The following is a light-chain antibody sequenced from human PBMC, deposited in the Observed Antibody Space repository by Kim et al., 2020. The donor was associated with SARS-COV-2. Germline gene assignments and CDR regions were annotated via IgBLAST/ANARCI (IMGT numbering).Light chain of an antibody. J-gene: IGLJ3*02. CDR3: QVWDSSSDHPGV. V-gene: IGLV3-21*04. CDR2: YDI. CDR1: NVGSKS. Sequence: ELTQPPSVSVAPGKPARITCGGDNVGSKSVHWYQQKPGQAPVLVIYYDIERPSGIPERFSGSNSGSTATLTISRVEAGDEADYYCQVWDSSSDHPGVFGGGTQLTVL.